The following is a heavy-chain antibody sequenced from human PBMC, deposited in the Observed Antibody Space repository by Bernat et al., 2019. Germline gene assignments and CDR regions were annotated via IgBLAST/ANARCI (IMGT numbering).Heavy chain of an antibody. D-gene: IGHD3-16*01. CDR2: IWYDGSNK. J-gene: IGHJ5*02. CDR1: GFTFSSYG. CDR3: ARAFRGDPEQLVL. Sequence: QVQLVESGGGVVQPGRSLRLSCAASGFTFSSYGMHWVRQAPGKGLEWVAVIWYDGSNKYYADSVKGRFTISRDNSKNTLYLQMNSLRADDTAVYYCARAFRGDPEQLVLWGQGTLVTVSS. V-gene: IGHV3-33*01.